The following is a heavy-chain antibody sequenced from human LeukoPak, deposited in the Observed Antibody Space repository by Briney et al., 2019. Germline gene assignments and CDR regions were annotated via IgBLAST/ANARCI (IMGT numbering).Heavy chain of an antibody. CDR3: AKDVGYDILTGYYSYASDY. Sequence: AGGSLRLSCAASGFTFSSYAMSWVRQAPGKGLEWVSAISGSGGSTYYADSVKGRFTISRDNSKNTLYLQMNSLRAEDTVVYYCAKDVGYDILTGYYSYASDYWGQGNLVTVSS. V-gene: IGHV3-23*01. J-gene: IGHJ4*02. CDR2: ISGSGGST. CDR1: GFTFSSYA. D-gene: IGHD3-9*01.